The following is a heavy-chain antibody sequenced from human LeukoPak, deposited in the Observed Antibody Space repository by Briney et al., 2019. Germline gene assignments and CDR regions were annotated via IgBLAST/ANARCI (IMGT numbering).Heavy chain of an antibody. CDR1: GFIFSNYA. Sequence: PGGSLRLSCAASGFIFSNYAMSWVRRAPGKGLEWVSAISGSGGNTYYADSVKGRFSISRDNSKNTLYLQMNNLRAGDTAVYYCARDRYWYFDLWGRGTLVTVSS. V-gene: IGHV3-23*01. J-gene: IGHJ2*01. CDR3: ARDRYWYFDL. CDR2: ISGSGGNT.